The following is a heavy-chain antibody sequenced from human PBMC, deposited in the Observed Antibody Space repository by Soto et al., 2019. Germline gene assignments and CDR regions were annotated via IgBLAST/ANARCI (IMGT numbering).Heavy chain of an antibody. J-gene: IGHJ5*02. Sequence: EVQLLESGGGLVQPGGSLRLSCVASGFTFSSYAMSWVRQAPGKGLEWVSAISGSGGSTYYADSVKGRFTISRDNSKNTLYLQMNSLRAEDTAVYYCAKHTIPYRLAGWFDPWGQGTLVTVSS. CDR2: ISGSGGST. CDR3: AKHTIPYRLAGWFDP. V-gene: IGHV3-23*01. D-gene: IGHD3-10*01. CDR1: GFTFSSYA.